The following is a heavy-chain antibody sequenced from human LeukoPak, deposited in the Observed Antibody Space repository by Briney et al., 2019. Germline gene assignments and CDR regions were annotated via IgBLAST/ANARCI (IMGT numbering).Heavy chain of an antibody. CDR1: GFTFSSYA. V-gene: IGHV3-23*01. J-gene: IGHJ4*02. Sequence: GGSLRLSCAASGFTFSSYAMSWVRQAPGKGLEWVSIISGSGGNTYYADSVKGRFTISRDNSKNTLYLQMNSLRAEDTAVYYCAKSRGYSGSYPSDHWGQGTLVTVSS. CDR2: ISGSGGNT. D-gene: IGHD1-26*01. CDR3: AKSRGYSGSYPSDH.